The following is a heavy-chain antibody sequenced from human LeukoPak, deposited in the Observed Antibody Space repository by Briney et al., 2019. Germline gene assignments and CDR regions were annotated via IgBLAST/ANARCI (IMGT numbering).Heavy chain of an antibody. V-gene: IGHV3-23*01. J-gene: IGHJ4*02. CDR3: AKADYYDSSGYFDY. CDR1: GFTFSSYA. Sequence: GSLRLSCAASGFTFSSYAMSWVRQAPGKGLEWVSAISGSGGSTYYADSVKGRFTISRDNSKNTLYLQMNSLRAEDTAVYYSAKADYYDSSGYFDYWGQGTLVTVSS. CDR2: ISGSGGST. D-gene: IGHD3-22*01.